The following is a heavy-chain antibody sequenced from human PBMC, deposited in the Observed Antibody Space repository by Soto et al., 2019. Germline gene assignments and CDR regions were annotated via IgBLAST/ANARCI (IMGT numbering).Heavy chain of an antibody. V-gene: IGHV3-48*03. Sequence: GGSLRLSCAASGFTFSSYEMNWVRQAPGKGLEWVSYISSGGSTIYYADSVKGRFTISRDNAKNSLYLQMNSLRAEDTAVYYCARDLTTVTTPTDYWGQGTLVTVSS. CDR3: ARDLTTVTTPTDY. J-gene: IGHJ4*02. CDR2: ISSGGSTI. CDR1: GFTFSSYE. D-gene: IGHD4-17*01.